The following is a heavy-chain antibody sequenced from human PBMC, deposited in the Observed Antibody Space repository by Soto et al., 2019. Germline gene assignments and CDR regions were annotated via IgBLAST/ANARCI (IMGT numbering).Heavy chain of an antibody. CDR3: ARPSRGYPHGNWCES. CDR2: IDPSDSYT. Sequence: GESLKISCKGSGYSFNSYWISWVRQMPGKGLEWMGRIDPSDSYTNYSPSFQGHVTISGDKSISTTYLQWSSRKASDTAMYYCARPSRGYPHGNWCESCRQGTPGIVAS. J-gene: IGHJ5*01. V-gene: IGHV5-10-1*01. D-gene: IGHD5-18*01. CDR1: GYSFNSYW.